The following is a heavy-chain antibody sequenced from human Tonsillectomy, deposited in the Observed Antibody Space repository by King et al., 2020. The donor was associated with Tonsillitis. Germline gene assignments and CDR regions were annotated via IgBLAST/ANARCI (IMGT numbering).Heavy chain of an antibody. CDR1: GFTFSSYA. V-gene: IGHV3-23*04. Sequence: VQLVESGGGLVQPGGSLRLSCVVSGFTFSSYAMSWVRQAPGKGLEWVSVITGSGADTDYAGSVEGRFTISRDNSKHTLYLQMNSLRAEDTAVYYCAKKGRDIDYWGQGILVTVSS. CDR2: ITGSGADT. CDR3: AKKGRDIDY. J-gene: IGHJ4*02.